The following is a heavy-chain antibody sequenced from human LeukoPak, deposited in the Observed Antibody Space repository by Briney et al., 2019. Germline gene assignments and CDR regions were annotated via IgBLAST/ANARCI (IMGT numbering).Heavy chain of an antibody. Sequence: ASVKVSCKASGYTFTSYAMHWVRQAPGQRLEWMGWINAGNGNTKYPQKFQGRVTITRDTSASTAYMELSSLRSEDTAVYYCARGPTLRYWGQGTLVTVSS. CDR1: GYTFTSYA. CDR2: INAGNGNT. J-gene: IGHJ4*02. CDR3: ARGPTLRY. D-gene: IGHD2/OR15-2a*01. V-gene: IGHV1-3*01.